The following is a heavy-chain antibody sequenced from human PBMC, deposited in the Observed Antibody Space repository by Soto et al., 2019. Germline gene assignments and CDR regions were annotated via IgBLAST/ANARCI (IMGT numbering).Heavy chain of an antibody. D-gene: IGHD1-26*01. J-gene: IGHJ4*02. CDR1: GFTFSSYA. CDR3: ARSIVGATTVKPTAFEALVY. CDR2: ISGSGGST. Sequence: PGGSLRLSCAASGFTFSSYAMSWVRQAPGKGLEWVSAISGSGGSTYYADSVKGRFTISRDNSKNTLYLQMNSLRAEDTAVYYCARSIVGATTVKPTAFEALVYWGQGTLVTASS. V-gene: IGHV3-23*01.